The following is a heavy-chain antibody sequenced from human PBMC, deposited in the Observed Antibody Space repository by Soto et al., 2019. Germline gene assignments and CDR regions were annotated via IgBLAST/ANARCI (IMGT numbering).Heavy chain of an antibody. CDR3: ARLEDDSSGKFDY. Sequence: KTSETLSLTCTVSGGSISSGDYYWSWIRQPPGKGLEWIGYIYYSGSTYYNPSLKSRVTISVDTSKNQFSLKLSSVTAADTAVYYCARLEDDSSGKFDYWGQGTLVTVSS. CDR2: IYYSGST. J-gene: IGHJ4*02. CDR1: GGSISSGDYY. D-gene: IGHD3-22*01. V-gene: IGHV4-30-4*01.